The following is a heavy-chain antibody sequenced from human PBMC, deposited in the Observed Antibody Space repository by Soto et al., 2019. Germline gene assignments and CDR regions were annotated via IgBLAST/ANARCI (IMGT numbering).Heavy chain of an antibody. CDR3: ARGSWEPPLYYYYGMDV. V-gene: IGHV1-8*01. J-gene: IGHJ6*02. CDR1: GYTFTSYD. D-gene: IGHD1-26*01. Sequence: ASVKVSCKASGYTFTSYDINWVRQATGQGLEWMGWMNPNSGNTGYAQKFQGRVTLTRNTSISTAYMELSSLRSEDTAVYYCARGSWEPPLYYYYGMDVWGQGTTVTVSS. CDR2: MNPNSGNT.